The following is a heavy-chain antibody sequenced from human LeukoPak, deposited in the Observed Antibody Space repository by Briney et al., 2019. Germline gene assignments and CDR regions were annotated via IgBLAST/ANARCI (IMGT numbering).Heavy chain of an antibody. V-gene: IGHV4-34*01. J-gene: IGHJ4*02. CDR2: INHSGST. CDR3: VRDRPSYDFWSGYYYEGLEY. CDR1: GGSFSGYY. D-gene: IGHD3-3*01. Sequence: SKTLSLTCVVYGGSFSGYYWSWIRQPPGKGLEWIGEINHSGSTNYNPSLKSRVTISVDTSENQFSLELASVTAADTAVYYCVRDRPSYDFWSGYYYEGLEYWGQGTLVTVSS.